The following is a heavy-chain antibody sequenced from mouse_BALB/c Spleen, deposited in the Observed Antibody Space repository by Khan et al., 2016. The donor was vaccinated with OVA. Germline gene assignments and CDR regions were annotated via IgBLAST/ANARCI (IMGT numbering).Heavy chain of an antibody. CDR3: DRMVRK. D-gene: IGHD1-1*02. Sequence: EVKLVESGAELVKSGATVKLSCTASGLNIKDTYMHWLKQWPEQGLEWIGRIDPPTGNTIYDPKFQGKATLTADTSSNTASLQLSSLTSEDPAVFCGDRMVRKWGQGTTLTVSA. CDR2: IDPPTGNT. CDR1: GLNIKDTY. J-gene: IGHJ2*01. V-gene: IGHV14-3*02.